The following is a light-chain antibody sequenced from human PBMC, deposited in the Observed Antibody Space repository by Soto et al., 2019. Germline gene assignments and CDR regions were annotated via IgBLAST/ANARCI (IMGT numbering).Light chain of an antibody. J-gene: IGLJ2*01. CDR1: NIGSKN. Sequence: SYELTQPLSVSVALGQTARITCGGNNIGSKNVHWYQQKTGQAPVLVIYRDSNRPSGIPERFSGSNSGNTATLTISRAQAGDEADYYCQVWDSSTHVVFGVGTKVTVL. V-gene: IGLV3-9*01. CDR2: RDS. CDR3: QVWDSSTHVV.